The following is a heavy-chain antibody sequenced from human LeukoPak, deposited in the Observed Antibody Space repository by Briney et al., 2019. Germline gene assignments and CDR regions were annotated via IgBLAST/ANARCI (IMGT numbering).Heavy chain of an antibody. CDR2: INSDGSST. D-gene: IGHD1-26*01. J-gene: IGHJ4*02. CDR1: GFTLGTDW. Sequence: GGSLRLSCAASGFTLGTDWMNWVRQAPGKGLVWVSRINSDGSSTSYADSMKGRFTISRDNAKNTLYLQMNSLRADDTAVYYCEGGGYLLDYWGQGTLVTVSS. V-gene: IGHV3-74*01. CDR3: EGGGYLLDY.